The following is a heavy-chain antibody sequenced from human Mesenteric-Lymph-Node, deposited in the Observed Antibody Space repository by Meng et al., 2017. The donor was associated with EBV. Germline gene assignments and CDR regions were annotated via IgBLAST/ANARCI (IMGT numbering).Heavy chain of an antibody. CDR3: ARGKTVGRSPWFDP. CDR2: SYQSGST. V-gene: IGHV4-34*01. Sequence: AGLWKPSASCAPSCAVCGGSFSGYYWTWIRPSPGKGLEWLEESYQSGSTSYNPSLKSRVTISVDTSQNQFSLKLSSVTAADTAVYYCARGKTVGRSPWFDPWGQGTLVTVSS. J-gene: IGHJ5*02. CDR1: GGSFSGYY. D-gene: IGHD4-11*01.